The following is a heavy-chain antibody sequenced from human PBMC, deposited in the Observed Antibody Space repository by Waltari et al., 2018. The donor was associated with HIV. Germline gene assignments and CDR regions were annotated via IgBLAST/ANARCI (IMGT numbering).Heavy chain of an antibody. CDR2: IYSSDNP. CDR1: GDSISSGHYY. D-gene: IGHD3-3*01. Sequence: QVQLQESGPGLVKPSQTLSLTCTVSGDSISSGHYYWSWIRQPAGKGLEWIGHIYSSDNPNYTPSLKSRVTMSLDTSSNRFSLHLSSVTAADTAVYYCARQRPDFFGVVPNFFDYWGQGILVTVSS. CDR3: ARQRPDFFGVVPNFFDY. J-gene: IGHJ4*02. V-gene: IGHV4-61*02.